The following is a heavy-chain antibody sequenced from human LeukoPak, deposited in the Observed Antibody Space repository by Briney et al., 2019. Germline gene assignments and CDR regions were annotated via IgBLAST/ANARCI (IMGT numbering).Heavy chain of an antibody. J-gene: IGHJ4*02. V-gene: IGHV3-49*03. CDR3: TRRERENWGSSVY. CDR2: IRSKVYGGIT. CDR1: GFTFGGYA. Sequence: GRSLRLSCTASGFTFGGYAMSWFRQAPGKGLEWVGFIRSKVYGGITENAASVQGRFTISRDDSKSIAYLQMNSLKTEDTAVYYCTRRERENWGSSVYWGQGTLVTVSS. D-gene: IGHD7-27*01.